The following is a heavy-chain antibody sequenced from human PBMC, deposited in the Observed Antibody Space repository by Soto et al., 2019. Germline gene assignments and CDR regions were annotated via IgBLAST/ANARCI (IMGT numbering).Heavy chain of an antibody. CDR3: VKVVYYYDSSGQSPFDY. V-gene: IGHV3-30*18. CDR2: ISYDGSNK. J-gene: IGHJ4*02. CDR1: GFTFSSYG. D-gene: IGHD3-22*01. Sequence: QVQLVESGGGVVQPGRSLRLSCAASGFTFSSYGMHWVRQAPGKGLEWVAVISYDGSNKYYADSVKGRFTISRDNSKNTLYLQMNSLRAEDTAVYYCVKVVYYYDSSGQSPFDYWGQGTLVTVSS.